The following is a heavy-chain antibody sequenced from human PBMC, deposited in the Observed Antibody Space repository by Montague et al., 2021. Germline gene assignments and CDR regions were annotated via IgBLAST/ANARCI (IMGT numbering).Heavy chain of an antibody. V-gene: IGHV4-39*01. D-gene: IGHD3-3*01. CDR1: GGSISSSSYY. CDR3: VVTPFFYYPGNDV. J-gene: IGHJ6*02. Sequence: SETLSLICTVSGGSISSSSYYWGWIRQPPGKGLEWIGSIYYSGSTYNNPSLKSRLTISVDTSKNQFSLKLSSVTAADTAVYYGVVTPFFYYPGNDVWGQGTTVTVSS. CDR2: IYYSGST.